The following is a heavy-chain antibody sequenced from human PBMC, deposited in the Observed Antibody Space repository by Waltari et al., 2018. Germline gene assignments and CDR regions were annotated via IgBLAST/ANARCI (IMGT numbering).Heavy chain of an antibody. D-gene: IGHD6-6*01. CDR1: GFTFSGYS. Sequence: QVQLVESGGGVVPPGGSLRSSCPASGFTFSGYSFNWFRQAPGQGREWEAFIRYDGSNKYYADYVKGRFTISRDNSKNTLYLQMNSLRAEDTAVYYCAKPPVGQLGRQWYYYYMDVWGKGTTVTISS. V-gene: IGHV3-30*02. J-gene: IGHJ6*03. CDR2: IRYDGSNK. CDR3: AKPPVGQLGRQWYYYYMDV.